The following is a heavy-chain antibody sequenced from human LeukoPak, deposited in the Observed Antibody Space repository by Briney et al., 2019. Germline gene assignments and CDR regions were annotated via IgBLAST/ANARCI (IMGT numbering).Heavy chain of an antibody. CDR2: IYYSGST. CDR3: ARGDGSSWYWYFDL. D-gene: IGHD6-13*01. V-gene: IGHV4-59*01. J-gene: IGHJ2*01. Sequence: SCKASGGTFSSYAMSWIRQPPGKGLEWIGYIYYSGSTNYNPSLKSRVTISVDTSKNQFSLKLSSVTAADTAVYYCARGDGSSWYWYFDLWGRGTLVTVSS. CDR1: GGTFSSYA.